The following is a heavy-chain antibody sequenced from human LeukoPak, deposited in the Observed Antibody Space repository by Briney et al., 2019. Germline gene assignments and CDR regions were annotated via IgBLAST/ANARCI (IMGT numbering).Heavy chain of an antibody. CDR2: IYHSGST. D-gene: IGHD5-24*01. CDR3: ARERVRRSTFDY. V-gene: IGHV4-34*01. CDR1: GGSFSGSY. Sequence: SETLSLTCAVYGGSFSGSYWSWIRQPPGKGLEWIGYIYHSGSTSYNPSLKSRLTISVDRSKNQFSLKLSSVTAADTAVYYCARERVRRSTFDYWGQGILVTVSS. J-gene: IGHJ4*02.